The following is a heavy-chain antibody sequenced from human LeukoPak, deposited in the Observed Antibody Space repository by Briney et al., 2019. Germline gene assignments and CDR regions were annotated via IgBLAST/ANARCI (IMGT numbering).Heavy chain of an antibody. CDR3: ARGTYNFDY. J-gene: IGHJ4*02. CDR2: IYHSGIT. Sequence: PSETLSLTCAVSGGSINSDGYSWGWIRQPPGKGLEWIGYIYHSGITYYNPSLKSRVTISVDRSENHFSLKLSSVTAADTAVYYCARGTYNFDYWGQGTLVTVSS. CDR1: GGSINSDGYS. V-gene: IGHV4-30-2*01. D-gene: IGHD2-2*01.